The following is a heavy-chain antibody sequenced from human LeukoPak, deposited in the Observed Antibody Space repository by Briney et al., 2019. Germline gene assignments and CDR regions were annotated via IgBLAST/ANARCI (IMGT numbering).Heavy chain of an antibody. D-gene: IGHD6-19*01. CDR1: GGSISSYY. V-gene: IGHV4-59*01. CDR2: IYYSGST. Sequence: SETLSLTCTVSGGSISSYYWSWIRQPPGKGLEWIGYIYYSGSTNYNPSLKSRVTISVATSKNQFSLKLSSVTAADTAVYYCAGGYSSGWYGDWGQGTLVTVSS. J-gene: IGHJ4*02. CDR3: AGGYSSGWYGD.